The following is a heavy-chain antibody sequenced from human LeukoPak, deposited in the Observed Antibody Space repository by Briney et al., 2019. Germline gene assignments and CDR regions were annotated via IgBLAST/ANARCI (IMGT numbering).Heavy chain of an antibody. V-gene: IGHV3-23*01. D-gene: IGHD2-15*01. J-gene: IGHJ4*02. CDR1: GFTFSSYA. Sequence: QPGGSLRLSCAASGFTFSSYAMSWVRQAPGKGLEWVSAISGSGGSTYYADSVKGRFTISRDNSKNTLYLQMNRLRAEETAVYYCAKRGGQGGHAVDYWGQGTLVTVSS. CDR3: AKRGGQGGHAVDY. CDR2: ISGSGGST.